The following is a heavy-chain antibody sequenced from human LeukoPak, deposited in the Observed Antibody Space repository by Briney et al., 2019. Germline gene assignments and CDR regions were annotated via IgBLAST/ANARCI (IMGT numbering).Heavy chain of an antibody. CDR3: ARVVDHDYGDYYLDY. Sequence: GGSLRLSCAASGFTFSSYWMSWVRQAPGKGLEWVANIKQDGSEKYYVDSVKGRLTISRDNSKNTLYLQMNSLRAEDTAVYYCARVVDHDYGDYYLDYWGQGTLVTVSS. D-gene: IGHD4-17*01. CDR1: GFTFSSYW. J-gene: IGHJ4*02. CDR2: IKQDGSEK. V-gene: IGHV3-7*03.